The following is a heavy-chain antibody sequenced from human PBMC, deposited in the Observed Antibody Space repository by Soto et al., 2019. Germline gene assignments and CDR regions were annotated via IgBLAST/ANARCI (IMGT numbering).Heavy chain of an antibody. CDR2: FIPIFGTR. J-gene: IGHJ4*02. Sequence: QVQLVQSGAEVKKPGSSVRVSCKASGGTLSSFAINWVRQAPGQLLEGMGIFIPIFGTRNYAQKFQGRVTVSADESTSTTSMELSSLPSEDTAIYYCSVSPREDVGALDYWCQGALGTVSS. CDR1: GGTLSSFA. V-gene: IGHV1-69*18. CDR3: SVSPREDVGALDY. D-gene: IGHD1-26*01.